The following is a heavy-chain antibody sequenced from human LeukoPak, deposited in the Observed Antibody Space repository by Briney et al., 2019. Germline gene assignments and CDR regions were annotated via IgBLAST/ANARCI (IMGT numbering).Heavy chain of an antibody. CDR1: GYRFTSNA. Sequence: GASVKVSCKASGYRFTSNAISWVRQAPGQGLEWMGWISGYNGDTKYAQKLQGRVTMTRDTSTSTVYMELSSLRSEDTAVYYCARALWFGELSYWGQGTLVTVSS. CDR2: ISGYNGDT. D-gene: IGHD3-10*01. V-gene: IGHV1-18*01. CDR3: ARALWFGELSY. J-gene: IGHJ4*02.